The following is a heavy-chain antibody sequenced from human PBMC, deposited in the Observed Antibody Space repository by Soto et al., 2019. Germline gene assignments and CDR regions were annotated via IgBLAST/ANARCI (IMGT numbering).Heavy chain of an antibody. J-gene: IGHJ5*02. CDR1: GGSFSGYF. CDR3: ARVHFVLMEFAKWFDP. Sequence: PSETLSLTCAVYGGSFSGYFWSWIRQPPGKGLEWIGLINHGGRTNYNPSLKSRVTMSVDTSKNQFSRKLSSVTAADTAVYYCARVHFVLMEFAKWFDPWGLGTLVTVS. D-gene: IGHD2-8*01. V-gene: IGHV4-34*01. CDR2: INHGGRT.